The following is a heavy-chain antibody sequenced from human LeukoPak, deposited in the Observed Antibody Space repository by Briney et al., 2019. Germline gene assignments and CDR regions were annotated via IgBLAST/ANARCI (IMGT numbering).Heavy chain of an antibody. D-gene: IGHD3-22*01. V-gene: IGHV3-7*01. CDR3: ARGKTWYDKGQEAFDI. CDR1: GFTFSSYW. J-gene: IGHJ3*02. Sequence: GGSLRLSCAASGFTFSSYWMSWVRQAPGKGLEWVANIKQDGSEKYYVDSVKGRFTISRDNAKNSLYLQMNSLRAEDTAVYYCARGKTWYDKGQEAFDIWGQGTMVTVSS. CDR2: IKQDGSEK.